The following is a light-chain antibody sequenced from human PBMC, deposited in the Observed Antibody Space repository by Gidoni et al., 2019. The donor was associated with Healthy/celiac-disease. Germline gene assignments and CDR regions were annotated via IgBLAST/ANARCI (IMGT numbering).Light chain of an antibody. J-gene: IGLJ2*01. CDR1: KLGDKY. Sequence: SYELTQPPSVSVSPGQTASITCSGDKLGDKYACWYQQKPGQSPVLVIYQDSKRPSGIPERFSGSNSGNTATLTISGTQAMDEADYYCQAWDSSPPVVFGGGTKLTVL. V-gene: IGLV3-1*01. CDR3: QAWDSSPPVV. CDR2: QDS.